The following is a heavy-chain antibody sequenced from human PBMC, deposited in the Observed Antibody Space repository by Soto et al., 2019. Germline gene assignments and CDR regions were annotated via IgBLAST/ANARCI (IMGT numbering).Heavy chain of an antibody. V-gene: IGHV3-21*01. Sequence: PGGSLRLSCAASGFTFSSYSMNWVRQAPGKGLEWVSSISSSSSYIYYADSVKGRFTISRDNAKNSLYLQMNSLRAEDTAVYYCARDVLRYFDGYGMDVWGQGTTVTVSS. CDR1: GFTFSSYS. CDR2: ISSSSSYI. J-gene: IGHJ6*02. D-gene: IGHD3-9*01. CDR3: ARDVLRYFDGYGMDV.